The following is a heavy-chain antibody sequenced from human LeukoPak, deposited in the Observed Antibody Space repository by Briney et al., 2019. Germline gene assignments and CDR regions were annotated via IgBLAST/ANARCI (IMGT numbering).Heavy chain of an antibody. CDR2: IKKDGSDT. D-gene: IGHD3-22*01. CDR3: ATDMGDDTSGSYRFGLDV. J-gene: IGHJ6*02. V-gene: IGHV3-74*01. CDR1: GFTFSSYS. Sequence: GGSLRLSCAASGFTFSSYSMNWVRQAPGKGRVWVSRIKKDGSDTTYADSVKGRFTISRDNAKNTLYLQMNSLRAEDTAVYYCATDMGDDTSGSYRFGLDVWGLGTTVTVSS.